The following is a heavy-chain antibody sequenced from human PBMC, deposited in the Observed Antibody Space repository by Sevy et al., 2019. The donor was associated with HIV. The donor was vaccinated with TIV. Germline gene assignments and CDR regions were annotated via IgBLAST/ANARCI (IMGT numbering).Heavy chain of an antibody. J-gene: IGHJ4*02. CDR2: VFHDGTS. V-gene: IGHV4-38-2*02. Sequence: SETLSLTCSVSGSFFTDDYYWGWVRQPPGKGLEYIGSVFHDGTSYYNPSLKSRVTISVHTSKTQLSLLLSSVTAADSALYYCARQCITSSCDYFDSWGQGILVTVSS. D-gene: IGHD2-21*01. CDR1: GSFFTDDYY. CDR3: ARQCITSSCDYFDS.